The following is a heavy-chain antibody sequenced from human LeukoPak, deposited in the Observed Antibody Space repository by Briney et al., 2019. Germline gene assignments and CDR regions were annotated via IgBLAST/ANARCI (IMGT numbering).Heavy chain of an antibody. CDR2: INDEGLST. CDR1: GITFSSHW. CDR3: ARARGSSYGLFDY. J-gene: IGHJ4*02. D-gene: IGHD5-18*01. Sequence: GGSLRLSCAASGITFSSHWMHWVRQAPGKGLVWVSRINDEGLSTSYADSVQGRFTISRDNAKNTLYLQMNSLSAEDTAVYYCARARGSSYGLFDYWGQGTLVTVSS. V-gene: IGHV3-74*01.